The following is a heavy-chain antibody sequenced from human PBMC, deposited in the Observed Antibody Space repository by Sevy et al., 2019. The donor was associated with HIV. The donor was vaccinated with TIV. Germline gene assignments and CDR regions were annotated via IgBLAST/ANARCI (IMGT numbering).Heavy chain of an antibody. V-gene: IGHV4-61*01. CDR3: ARVVGESCSGGTCSGWFDP. CDR2: IYYTGNI. CDR1: GDSVTSSPHY. J-gene: IGHJ5*02. Sequence: SETLSLTCIVSGDSVTSSPHYWTWIRQPPGKGLEWIAYIYYTGNINYNPSLRDRVTISVDISKIQFSLKLSSVTAADTAVYYCARVVGESCSGGTCSGWFDPWGQGTQVTVSS. D-gene: IGHD2-15*01.